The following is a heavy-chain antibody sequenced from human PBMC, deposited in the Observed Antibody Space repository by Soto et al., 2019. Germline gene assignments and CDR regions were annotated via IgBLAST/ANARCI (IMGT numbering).Heavy chain of an antibody. CDR3: ARGFCGGDCYSLAYYFDY. CDR1: GYTFTIYG. J-gene: IGHJ4*02. V-gene: IGHV1-18*01. Sequence: ASVKVSCKASGYTFTIYGISWVLQAPGQGLEWMGWISAYNGNTNYAQKLQGRVTMTTDTSTSTAYMELRSLRSDDTAVYYCARGFCGGDCYSLAYYFDYWGQGTLVTVSS. D-gene: IGHD2-21*02. CDR2: ISAYNGNT.